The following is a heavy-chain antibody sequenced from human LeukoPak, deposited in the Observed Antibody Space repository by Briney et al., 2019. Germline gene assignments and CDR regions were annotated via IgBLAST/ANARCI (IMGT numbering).Heavy chain of an antibody. CDR3: ARGHSSSWYYFDY. D-gene: IGHD6-13*01. CDR2: IYSGGST. V-gene: IGHV3-53*01. J-gene: IGHJ4*02. Sequence: GGSLRLSCAASGFTVSSNYMSWVRPAPGQGLEVVSVIYSGGSTYYADSVKGRFTISRDNSKNTLYLQMNSLRAEDTAVYYCARGHSSSWYYFDYWGQGTLVTVSS. CDR1: GFTVSSNY.